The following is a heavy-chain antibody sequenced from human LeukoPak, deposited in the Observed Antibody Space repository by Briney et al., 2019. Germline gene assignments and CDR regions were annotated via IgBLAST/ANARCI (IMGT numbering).Heavy chain of an antibody. V-gene: IGHV3-30-3*01. CDR3: ARDLVGAGIYDYGMDV. CDR2: VSYDGSNK. D-gene: IGHD1-26*01. J-gene: IGHJ6*02. CDR1: GFTFSSYD. Sequence: GGSLRLSCAASGFTFSSYDMHWARRAPGKGLVWVVFVSYDGSNKYYAHSVKGRFTISRDNSKNTLYLQMNSLRAEDTAVYYCARDLVGAGIYDYGMDVWGQGTTVTVSS.